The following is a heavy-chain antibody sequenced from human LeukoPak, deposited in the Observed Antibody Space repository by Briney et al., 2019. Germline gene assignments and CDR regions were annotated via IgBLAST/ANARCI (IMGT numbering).Heavy chain of an antibody. CDR2: TSYDGSNQ. CDR3: ARDQLGYFGMDV. Sequence: GGSLRLSCAASGSTFSSYAMHWVRQAPGKGLEWVALTSYDGSNQYYADSVMGRFTISRDNSKNTLYLQMSSLRAEDTAVYYCARDQLGYFGMDVWGQGTTVTVSS. V-gene: IGHV3-30-3*01. CDR1: GSTFSSYA. J-gene: IGHJ6*02. D-gene: IGHD3-10*01.